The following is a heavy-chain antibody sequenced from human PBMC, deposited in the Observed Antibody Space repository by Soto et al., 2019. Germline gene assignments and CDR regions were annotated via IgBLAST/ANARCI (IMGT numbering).Heavy chain of an antibody. D-gene: IGHD6-13*01. CDR3: ARDPSYFIAAAGRDAFDI. CDR2: IIPILGIA. V-gene: IGHV1-69*04. CDR1: GGTFSSYT. J-gene: IGHJ3*02. Sequence: SVKVSCKASGGTFSSYTISWVRQAPGQGLEWMGRIIPILGIANYAQKFQGRVTITADKSTSTAYMELSSLRSEDTAVYYCARDPSYFIAAAGRDAFDIWGQGTMVTVSS.